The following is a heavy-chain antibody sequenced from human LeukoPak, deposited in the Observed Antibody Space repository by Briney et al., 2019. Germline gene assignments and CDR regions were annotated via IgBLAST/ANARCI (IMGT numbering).Heavy chain of an antibody. CDR2: ISSSSSYI. J-gene: IGHJ4*02. Sequence: GGSLRLSCAASGFTFSSYSMNWVRQAPGKGLEWVSSISSSSSYIYYADSVKGRFTISRDKAKNSLYLQMNSLRAEDTAVYYCAGPSGYSYGFFYWGQGTLVTVSS. V-gene: IGHV3-21*01. CDR1: GFTFSSYS. CDR3: AGPSGYSYGFFY. D-gene: IGHD5-18*01.